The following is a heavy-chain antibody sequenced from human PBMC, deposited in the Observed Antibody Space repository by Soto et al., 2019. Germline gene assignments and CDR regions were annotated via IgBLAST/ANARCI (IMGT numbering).Heavy chain of an antibody. CDR3: ARVQSILTGYYVDY. CDR1: GYTFTSYD. Sequence: ASVKVSCKASGYTFTSYDINWVRQATGQGLEWMGWMNPNSGNTGYAQKFQGRVTMTRNTSISTAYMELSSLRSEDTAVYYCARVQSILTGYYVDYWGQETLVNVSS. V-gene: IGHV1-8*01. J-gene: IGHJ4*02. CDR2: MNPNSGNT. D-gene: IGHD3-9*01.